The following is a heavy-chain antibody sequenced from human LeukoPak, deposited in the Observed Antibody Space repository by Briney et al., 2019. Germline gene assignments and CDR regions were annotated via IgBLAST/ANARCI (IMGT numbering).Heavy chain of an antibody. J-gene: IGHJ5*02. D-gene: IGHD2-2*01. CDR1: GYSISSGFL. V-gene: IGHV4-38-2*02. Sequence: SETLSLTCAVSGYSISSGFLWGWIRQPPGKGLEWIGSIYRSGNTYYNPSLKSRITMSVDTSKNQFSLKLSSVTAADTAVYYCARDPRWLTPDCNSIGCYVNWFDPWGQGTLVTVPS. CDR2: IYRSGNT. CDR3: ARDPRWLTPDCNSIGCYVNWFDP.